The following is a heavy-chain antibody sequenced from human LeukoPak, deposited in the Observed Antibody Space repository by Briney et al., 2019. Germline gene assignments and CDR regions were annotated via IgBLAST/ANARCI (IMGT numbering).Heavy chain of an antibody. Sequence: PGGSLRLSCAASGFTFSSYGMHWARQAPGKGLEWVAVISYDGSNKYYADSVKGRFTISRDNSKNTLYLQMNSLRAEDTAVYYCAKKGGLDSSGWYDWFDPWGQGTLVTVSS. CDR3: AKKGGLDSSGWYDWFDP. V-gene: IGHV3-30*18. CDR2: ISYDGSNK. J-gene: IGHJ5*02. D-gene: IGHD6-19*01. CDR1: GFTFSSYG.